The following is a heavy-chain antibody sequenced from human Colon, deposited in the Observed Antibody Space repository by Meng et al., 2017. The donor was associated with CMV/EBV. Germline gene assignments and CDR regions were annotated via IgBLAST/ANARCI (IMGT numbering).Heavy chain of an antibody. V-gene: IGHV4-34*01. Sequence: SLTRAGSGGSLGRHYWSWIRQSPGKGLEWIGDINTSGRPNYNPSLKSRITISIDTSRNQFYLNVTSVTAADTAIYYCVRDLTGEEDYWGQGNLVTVSS. D-gene: IGHD7-27*01. J-gene: IGHJ4*02. CDR1: GGSLGRHY. CDR2: INTSGRP. CDR3: VRDLTGEEDY.